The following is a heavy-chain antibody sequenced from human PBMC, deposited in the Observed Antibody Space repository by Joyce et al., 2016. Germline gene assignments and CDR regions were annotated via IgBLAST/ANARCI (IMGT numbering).Heavy chain of an antibody. V-gene: IGHV1-2*02. Sequence: QVQLVQSGAEVKKPGASVKVSCKASGYIFTGYYIHWVRQAPGPGLEWMGWINPNGGGASYVQEFQGRVTMTRDTAISTAYMELGRLTSDDAAVYYCAGQGLMVYASDAFDVWGQGTMVIVSS. D-gene: IGHD2-8*01. J-gene: IGHJ3*01. CDR3: AGQGLMVYASDAFDV. CDR2: INPNGGGA. CDR1: GYIFTGYY.